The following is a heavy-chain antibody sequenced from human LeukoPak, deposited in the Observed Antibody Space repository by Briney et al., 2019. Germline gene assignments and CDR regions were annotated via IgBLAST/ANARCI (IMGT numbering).Heavy chain of an antibody. CDR1: GFTFSSYG. J-gene: IGHJ4*02. D-gene: IGHD2-2*01. CDR2: IWYDGSNK. V-gene: IGHV3-33*06. Sequence: PGRSLRLSCAASGFTFSSYGMHWVRQAPGQGLEWVAVIWYDGSNKYYADSVKGRFTISRDNSKNTLYLQMNSLRAEDTAVYYWAKDRIGVVPAAMDYWGQGTLVTVSS. CDR3: AKDRIGVVPAAMDY.